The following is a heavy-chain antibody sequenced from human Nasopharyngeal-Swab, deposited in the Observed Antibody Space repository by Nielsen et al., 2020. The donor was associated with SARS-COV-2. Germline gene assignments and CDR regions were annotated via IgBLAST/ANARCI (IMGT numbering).Heavy chain of an antibody. CDR3: AREGGLGDPDAFDI. Sequence: SPSRGLEWLGRTYYRSKWYNDYAVSVKSRITINPDTSKNQFSLQLNSVTPEDTAVYYCAREGGLGDPDAFDIWGQGTMVTVSS. D-gene: IGHD3-16*01. CDR2: TYYRSKWYN. V-gene: IGHV6-1*01. J-gene: IGHJ3*02.